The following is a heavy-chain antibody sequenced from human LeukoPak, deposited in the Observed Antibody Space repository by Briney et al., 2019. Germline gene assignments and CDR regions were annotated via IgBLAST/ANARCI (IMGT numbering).Heavy chain of an antibody. J-gene: IGHJ4*02. D-gene: IGHD5-18*01. V-gene: IGHV4-39*07. CDR2: IYYSGST. Sequence: PGGSLRLSCAASGFTVSNNYMRWVRQPPGKGLEWIGSIYYSGSTYYSPSLKSRVTISVDTSKNQFSLKLSSVTAADTAVYYCARSDTAMVNIDYWGQGTLVTVSS. CDR3: ARSDTAMVNIDY. CDR1: GFTVSNNYM.